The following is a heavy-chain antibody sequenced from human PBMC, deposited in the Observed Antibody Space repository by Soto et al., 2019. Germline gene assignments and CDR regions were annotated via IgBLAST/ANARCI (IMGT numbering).Heavy chain of an antibody. CDR2: IYHSGST. CDR3: ARDLNSGSSSPALFDYGMDV. D-gene: IGHD1-26*01. Sequence: QVQLQESGPGLVKPSGTLSLTCAVSGGSISSSNWWSWVRQPPGKGLEWIGEIYHSGSTNYNPSLKSRVTTSVDKSKNQFSLKLSSVTAADTAVYYCARDLNSGSSSPALFDYGMDVWGQGTTVTVSS. CDR1: GGSISSSNW. J-gene: IGHJ6*02. V-gene: IGHV4-4*02.